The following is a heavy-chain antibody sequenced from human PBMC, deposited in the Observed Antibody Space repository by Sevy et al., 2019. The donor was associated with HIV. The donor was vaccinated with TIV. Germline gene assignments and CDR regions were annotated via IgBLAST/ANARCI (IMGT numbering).Heavy chain of an antibody. D-gene: IGHD3-16*01. CDR2: INHSGST. J-gene: IGHJ6*02. V-gene: IGHV4-34*01. CDR1: GGSFSGYY. Sequence: SETLSLTCAVYGGSFSGYYWSWIHQPPGKGLEWIGEINHSGSTNYNPSLKSRVTISVDTSKNQFSLKLSSVTAADTAVYYCAIIGGKYGSGMDVWGQGTTVTVSS. CDR3: AIIGGKYGSGMDV.